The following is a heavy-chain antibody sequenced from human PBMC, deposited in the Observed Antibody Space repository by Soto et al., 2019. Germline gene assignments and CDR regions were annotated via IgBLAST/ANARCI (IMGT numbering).Heavy chain of an antibody. Sequence: PRGSLRLSCAASGFTFSSYAMCWVRQAPGKGLEWVSAISGSGVSTYYADSVKGRFTISRDNSKNMVYLQMNSLRAEDTAVYYCAKDRARDIVVVPAARTTYYYYGMDIWGQGTTVTVSS. CDR2: ISGSGVST. CDR1: GFTFSSYA. CDR3: AKDRARDIVVVPAARTTYYYYGMDI. V-gene: IGHV3-23*01. D-gene: IGHD2-2*01. J-gene: IGHJ6*02.